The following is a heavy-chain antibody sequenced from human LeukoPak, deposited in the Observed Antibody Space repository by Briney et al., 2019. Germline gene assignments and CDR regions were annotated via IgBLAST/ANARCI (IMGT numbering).Heavy chain of an antibody. J-gene: IGHJ4*02. D-gene: IGHD6-19*01. CDR3: ATDLIAMAGTPLGIKDY. V-gene: IGHV1-24*01. Sequence: GASVKVSCKVSGYSLTELSMHWVRQAPGKGLEWMGGFDPEDGETIYAQKFQGRVTMTEDTSTDTAYMELSSLRSEDTAVYYCATDLIAMAGTPLGIKDYWGQGTLVTVSS. CDR2: FDPEDGET. CDR1: GYSLTELS.